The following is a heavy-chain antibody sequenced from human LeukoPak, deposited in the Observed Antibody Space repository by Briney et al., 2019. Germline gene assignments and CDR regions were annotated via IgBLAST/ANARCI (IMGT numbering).Heavy chain of an antibody. CDR3: AKGSGYSREYYFDY. CDR2: ISGSGTNT. V-gene: IGHV3-23*01. CDR1: GLTFSSYA. Sequence: GGSLRLSCAAPGLTFSSYAMSWVRQAPGKGLEWVSGISGSGTNTYYADSVKGRFTISRDNSKNTLYLQLNSLRVEDTAVYYCAKGSGYSREYYFDYWGQGTLVTVSS. J-gene: IGHJ4*02. D-gene: IGHD6-13*01.